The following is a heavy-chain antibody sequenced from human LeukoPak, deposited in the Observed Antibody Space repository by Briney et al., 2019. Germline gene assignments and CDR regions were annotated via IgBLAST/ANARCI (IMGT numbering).Heavy chain of an antibody. V-gene: IGHV1-18*01. CDR2: ISVYNGNT. CDR3: ARDRGYSSGWSDFDY. J-gene: IGHJ4*02. Sequence: ASVKVSSKASGYTFTSYGINWVRQAPGQGLEWMGWISVYNGNTNSAQKLQGRVTMTTDTSTSTAYMELRSLRSDDTAVYYCARDRGYSSGWSDFDYWGQGTLVTVSS. CDR1: GYTFTSYG. D-gene: IGHD6-19*01.